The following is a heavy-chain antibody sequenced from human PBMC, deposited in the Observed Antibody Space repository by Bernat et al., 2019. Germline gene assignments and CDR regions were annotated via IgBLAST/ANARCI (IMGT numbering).Heavy chain of an antibody. CDR2: ISGSGSTI. Sequence: EVQLVESGGGLVQPGGSLRLSCAASGFTFRSYEMNWVRQAPGKGLEWVSYISGSGSTIYYADSVKGRFTVSRDNAKNSLSLQMNRLRAEDTAVYYCARVVASSPYSSGWTEYFDYWGQGTLVTVSS. D-gene: IGHD6-19*01. J-gene: IGHJ4*02. V-gene: IGHV3-48*03. CDR3: ARVVASSPYSSGWTEYFDY. CDR1: GFTFRSYE.